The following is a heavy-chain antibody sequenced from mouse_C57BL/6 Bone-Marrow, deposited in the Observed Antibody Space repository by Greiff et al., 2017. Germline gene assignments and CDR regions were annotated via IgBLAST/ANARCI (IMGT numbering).Heavy chain of an antibody. V-gene: IGHV8-8*01. CDR3: ARIGDDYYYAMDY. D-gene: IGHD2-4*01. CDR1: GFSLSTFGMG. J-gene: IGHJ4*01. Sequence: QVTLKVSGPGILQPSQTLSLTCSFSGFSLSTFGMGLGWIRQPSGKGLEWLAHIWWDDDKYYNPALKSRLTISKDTSKNQVFLKIANVDTADTATYYCARIGDDYYYAMDYWGQGTSVTVSS. CDR2: IWWDDDK.